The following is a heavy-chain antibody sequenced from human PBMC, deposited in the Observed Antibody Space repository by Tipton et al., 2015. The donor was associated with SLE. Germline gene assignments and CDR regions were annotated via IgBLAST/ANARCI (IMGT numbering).Heavy chain of an antibody. CDR2: IYHVGRT. CDR3: ARQYNWNYKDYFDY. D-gene: IGHD1-7*01. Sequence: LRLSCAVYGGSLSCYYWSWIRQSPGKGLEWCVDIYHVGRTNYNPSLRSRATISIDTSKNQFSLKLTSATAADTAVYYCARQYNWNYKDYFDYWGEGTPVTVSS. V-gene: IGHV4-34*01. J-gene: IGHJ4*02. CDR1: GGSLSCYY.